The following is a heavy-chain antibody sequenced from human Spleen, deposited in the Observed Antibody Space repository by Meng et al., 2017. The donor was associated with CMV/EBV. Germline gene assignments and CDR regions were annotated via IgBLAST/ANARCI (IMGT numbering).Heavy chain of an antibody. CDR1: GFTFSSYA. J-gene: IGHJ4*02. Sequence: GESLKISCAASGFTFSSYAMSWVRQAPGKGLEWVSAISGSGGSTYYADSVKGRFTISRDNSKNPLYLQMNSLRAEDTAVYYCARRFSSSGLYWGQGTLVTVSS. CDR3: ARRFSSSGLY. D-gene: IGHD6-6*01. CDR2: ISGSGGST. V-gene: IGHV3-23*01.